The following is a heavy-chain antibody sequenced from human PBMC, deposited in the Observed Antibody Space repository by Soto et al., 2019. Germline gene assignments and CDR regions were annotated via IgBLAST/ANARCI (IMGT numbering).Heavy chain of an antibody. Sequence: QITLKESGPTLVKPTQTLTLTCTFSGFSLTETGMGVGWIRQPPEKALEWLALIYWDDDKRYSPSLKRGLTIIKEASKNQVVLTKTNVDAVDTATYYCAHRRSGYFDSWGQGTLVTVSS. CDR3: AHRRSGYFDS. V-gene: IGHV2-5*02. CDR2: IYWDDDK. J-gene: IGHJ4*02. CDR1: GFSLTETGMG.